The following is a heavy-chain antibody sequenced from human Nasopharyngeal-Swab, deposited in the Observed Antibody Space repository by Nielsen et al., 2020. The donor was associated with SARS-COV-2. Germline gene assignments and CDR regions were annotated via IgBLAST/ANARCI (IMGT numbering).Heavy chain of an antibody. CDR3: ARDVGDYYDSSGTFDY. Sequence: VRRAPGKGLVWVSRINSDGSSTSYADSVKGRFTISRDNAKNTLYLQMNSLRAEDTAVYYCARDVGDYYDSSGTFDYWGQGTLVTVSS. J-gene: IGHJ4*02. V-gene: IGHV3-74*01. D-gene: IGHD3-22*01. CDR2: INSDGSST.